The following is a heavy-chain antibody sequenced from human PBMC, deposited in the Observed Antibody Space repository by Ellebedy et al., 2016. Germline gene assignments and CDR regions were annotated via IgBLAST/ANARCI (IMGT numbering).Heavy chain of an antibody. V-gene: IGHV3-64*02. CDR1: GFTFLAYT. D-gene: IGHD3-22*01. Sequence: GGSLRLSCEASGFTFLAYTMHWVRQAPGKGLEFVSAIKSDGRSTFYADSVKGRFTISRDNSKNTLYLQMGSLKTDDMAVYYCARVDSGGYYRHLGAFDIWGQGTMVTVSS. CDR3: ARVDSGGYYRHLGAFDI. CDR2: IKSDGRST. J-gene: IGHJ3*02.